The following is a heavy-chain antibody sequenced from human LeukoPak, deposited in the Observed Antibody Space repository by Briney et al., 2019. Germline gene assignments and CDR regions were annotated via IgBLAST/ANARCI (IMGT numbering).Heavy chain of an antibody. Sequence: ASVKVSCKASGYTFTDYYMHWVRQAPGQGLEWMGWINPNSGGTNYAQKFQGRVTMTRDTSISTAYMELSRLRSDDTAVYYCARGLEVVVAATHSSQDYWGQGTLVTVSS. J-gene: IGHJ4*02. CDR3: ARGLEVVVAATHSSQDY. CDR2: INPNSGGT. CDR1: GYTFTDYY. D-gene: IGHD2-15*01. V-gene: IGHV1-2*02.